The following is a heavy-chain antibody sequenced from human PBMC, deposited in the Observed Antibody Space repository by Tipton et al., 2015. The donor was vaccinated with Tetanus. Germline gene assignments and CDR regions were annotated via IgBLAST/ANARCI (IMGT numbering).Heavy chain of an antibody. V-gene: IGHV5-51*01. J-gene: IGHJ2*01. CDR1: GYNFSHHS. CDR3: ARRRSAVLSGGYHWYFDL. CDR2: VDPRDSQA. D-gene: IGHD2-15*01. Sequence: QSGPEVRKPGESLKISCQGSGYNFSHHSIGWVRQMPGRGLEWMGIVDPRDSQATYGPSFQGQVTISADRSINVAYLQWGSLKASDSGMYYCARRRSAVLSGGYHWYFDLWGRGTLVGVSS.